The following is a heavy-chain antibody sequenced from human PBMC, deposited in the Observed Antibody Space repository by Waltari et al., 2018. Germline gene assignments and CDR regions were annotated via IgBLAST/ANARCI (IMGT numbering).Heavy chain of an antibody. J-gene: IGHJ4*02. V-gene: IGHV4-59*11. CDR3: ARETCVRGIVGATVPPYSFDY. D-gene: IGHD1-26*01. CDR1: GGSISSQY. CDR2: IYYRGST. Sequence: QVQLQESGPGLVKPSETLSLTCTVSGGSISSQYWSWIRQPPGKVLEWIGYIYYRGSTNHNPSLKCRVTISVDTSKIPFSPQLSSVHAADTAVYYCARETCVRGIVGATVPPYSFDYWCQGTLVTVSS.